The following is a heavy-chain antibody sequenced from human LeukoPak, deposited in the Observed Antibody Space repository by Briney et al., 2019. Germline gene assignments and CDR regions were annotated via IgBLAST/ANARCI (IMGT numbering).Heavy chain of an antibody. D-gene: IGHD3-16*01. Sequence: SETLSLTCSVSGDSISSSGYYWGWVRQPPGKGLEWIGDIYYSGRTYYDSSLKSRLTIGIDTSKNEFSLTLRSVTATDTAVYYCARRRYYDSTGFLDWGQGTLVSVSP. J-gene: IGHJ1*01. CDR1: GDSISSSGYY. CDR2: IYYSGRT. CDR3: ARRRYYDSTGFLD. V-gene: IGHV4-39*01.